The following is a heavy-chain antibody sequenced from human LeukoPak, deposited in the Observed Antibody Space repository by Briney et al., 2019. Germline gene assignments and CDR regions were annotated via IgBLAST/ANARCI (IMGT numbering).Heavy chain of an antibody. CDR3: AKDIIVGASPFDY. CDR1: GFTFSSYA. Sequence: GGSLRLSCAASGFTFSSYAMSWARQAPGKGLEWVSAISGSGGSTYYADSVKGRFTISKDNSKNTLYLQMNSLRAEDTAVYYCAKDIIVGASPFDYWGQGTLVTVSS. J-gene: IGHJ4*02. CDR2: ISGSGGST. V-gene: IGHV3-23*01. D-gene: IGHD1-26*01.